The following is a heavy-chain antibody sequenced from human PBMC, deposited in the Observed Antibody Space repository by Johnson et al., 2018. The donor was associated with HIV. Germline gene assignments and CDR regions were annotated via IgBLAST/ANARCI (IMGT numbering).Heavy chain of an antibody. J-gene: IGHJ3*02. D-gene: IGHD3-10*01. V-gene: IGHV3-7*01. Sequence: VQLMESGGGVVQPGGSLRLSCAASGFTFPDFSMHWVRQAPGNGLEWVANIKQDGSEKHSVDSVKGRFTISRDNAQKSLYLQMNSLRAEDTAVYDCAVYYYGSGSRNDAFDIWGQGTMVTVSS. CDR2: IKQDGSEK. CDR3: AVYYYGSGSRNDAFDI. CDR1: GFTFPDFS.